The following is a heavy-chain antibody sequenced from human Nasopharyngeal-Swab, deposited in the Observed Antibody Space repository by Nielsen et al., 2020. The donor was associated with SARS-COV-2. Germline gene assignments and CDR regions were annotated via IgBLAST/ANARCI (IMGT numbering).Heavy chain of an antibody. CDR1: GFTSSSYG. D-gene: IGHD6-13*01. Sequence: SCAASGFTSSSYGMHWVRQAPGKGLEWVAVIWYDGSNKYYADSVKGRFTISRDNSKNTLYLQMNSLRAEDTAVYYCARDFPRYSSSWFSYFDYWGQGTLVTVSS. J-gene: IGHJ4*02. V-gene: IGHV3-33*01. CDR3: ARDFPRYSSSWFSYFDY. CDR2: IWYDGSNK.